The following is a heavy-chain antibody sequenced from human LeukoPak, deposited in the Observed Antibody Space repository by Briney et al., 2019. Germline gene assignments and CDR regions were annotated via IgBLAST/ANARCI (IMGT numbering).Heavy chain of an antibody. CDR1: GGTFSSYA. D-gene: IGHD4-23*01. J-gene: IGHJ2*01. V-gene: IGHV1-69*06. CDR3: ARERYGGNPASWYFDL. CDR2: IIPIFGTA. Sequence: SVKVSCKASGGTFSSYAISWVRQAPGQGLEWMGGIIPIFGTANYAQKFQGRVTITADKSTSTAYMELSSLRSEDTAVYYCARERYGGNPASWYFDLWGRGTLVTVSS.